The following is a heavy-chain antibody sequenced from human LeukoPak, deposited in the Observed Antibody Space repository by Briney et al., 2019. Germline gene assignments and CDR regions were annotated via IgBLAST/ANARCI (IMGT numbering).Heavy chain of an antibody. V-gene: IGHV4-38-2*02. CDR3: ARMGVSYYYDSTTYYPIAFDV. D-gene: IGHD3-22*01. Sequence: SETLSLTCTVSGYSISGGYYWGWIRRSPEKGLEWIATIFHIGIIYYNPSLKSRVTLSVDTSKNQFSLKLNSVSAADTAVYYCARMGVSYYYDSTTYYPIAFDVWGQGTMVTVSS. CDR1: GYSISGGYY. CDR2: IFHIGII. J-gene: IGHJ3*01.